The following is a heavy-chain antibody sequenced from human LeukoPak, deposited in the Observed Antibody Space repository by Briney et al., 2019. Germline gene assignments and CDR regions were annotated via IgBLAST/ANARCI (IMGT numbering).Heavy chain of an antibody. CDR3: ARGYEDQLLILDY. J-gene: IGHJ4*02. CDR2: IIPIFGTA. CDR1: GGTFSSYA. V-gene: IGHV1-69*05. Sequence: SVKASCKASGGTFSSYAISWVRQARGQGLEWMGGIIPIFGTANYAQKFQGRVTITTDESTSTAYMELSSLRSEDTAVYYCARGYEDQLLILDYWGQGTLVTVSS. D-gene: IGHD2-2*01.